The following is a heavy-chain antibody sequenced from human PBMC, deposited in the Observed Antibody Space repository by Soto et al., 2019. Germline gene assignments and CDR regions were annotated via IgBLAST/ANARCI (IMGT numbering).Heavy chain of an antibody. J-gene: IGHJ6*04. D-gene: IGHD2-15*01. Sequence: EVQLVESGGGLVQPGGSLRLSCAASGFTVSSKYMSWVRQAPGKGLEWVSLIQRGGPTYYADSVKGRFTINRDTSENTVHLQMDRLRAEATAVYYCARDDVVCDGGRWYGVPLGVWGKVTPVTVAS. CDR1: GFTVSSKY. V-gene: IGHV3-66*01. CDR3: ARDDVVCDGGRWYGVPLGV. CDR2: IQRGGPT.